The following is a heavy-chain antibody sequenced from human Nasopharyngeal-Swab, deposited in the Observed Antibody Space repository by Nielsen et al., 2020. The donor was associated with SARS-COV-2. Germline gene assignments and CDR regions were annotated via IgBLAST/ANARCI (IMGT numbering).Heavy chain of an antibody. V-gene: IGHV4-34*01. Sequence: SETLSLTCAVYGGSFTTYSWIWIRQPPGKGLEWIGEISHIGSTNYNTYNPSLNSRVTISLATPKNQFSLTLTSVTAADTAIYFCARGRYYGDYDYWGQGALVTVSS. CDR3: ARGRYYGDYDY. CDR2: ISHIGST. J-gene: IGHJ4*02. CDR1: GGSFTTYS. D-gene: IGHD4-17*01.